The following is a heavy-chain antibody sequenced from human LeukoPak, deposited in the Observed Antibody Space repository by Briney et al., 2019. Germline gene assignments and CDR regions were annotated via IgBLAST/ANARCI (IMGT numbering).Heavy chain of an antibody. CDR3: ARVASHYCSSTSCYPFDY. Sequence: PGGSLRLSCAASGFTFDDYGMSWVRQAPGKGLEWVSGINWNGGSTGYADSVKGRFTISRDNVKNSLYLQMNSLRAEDTALYYCARVASHYCSSTSCYPFDYWGQGTLVTVSS. CDR2: INWNGGST. V-gene: IGHV3-20*04. CDR1: GFTFDDYG. D-gene: IGHD2-2*01. J-gene: IGHJ4*02.